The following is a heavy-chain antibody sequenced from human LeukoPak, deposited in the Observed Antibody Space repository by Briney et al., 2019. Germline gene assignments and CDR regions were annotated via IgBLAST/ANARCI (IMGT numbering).Heavy chain of an antibody. D-gene: IGHD3-3*01. CDR2: IYTSGST. V-gene: IGHV4-4*07. CDR1: GGSISSYY. J-gene: IGHJ4*02. CDR3: ARGSFWSGYRSYFDY. Sequence: PSGTLSLTCTVSGGSISSYYWSWIRQPAGKGLEWIGRIYTSGSTNYNPSLKSRVTMSVDTSKNQFSLKLSSVTAADTAVYYCARGSFWSGYRSYFDYWGQGTLVTVSS.